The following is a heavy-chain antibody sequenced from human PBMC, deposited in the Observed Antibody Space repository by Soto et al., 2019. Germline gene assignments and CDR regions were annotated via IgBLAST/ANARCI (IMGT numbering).Heavy chain of an antibody. CDR1: GGSISGFY. J-gene: IGHJ4*02. V-gene: IGHV4-59*01. D-gene: IGHD2-21*02. Sequence: SETLSLTCTISGGSISGFYWGWIRQPPGKGLEWIGNIYYSGSANYDPSLRSRVTISLNTSKNQFSLNLNSVTAADTAIYYCARWTYCGGDCSWLDFWGQGTLVTVS. CDR3: ARWTYCGGDCSWLDF. CDR2: IYYSGSA.